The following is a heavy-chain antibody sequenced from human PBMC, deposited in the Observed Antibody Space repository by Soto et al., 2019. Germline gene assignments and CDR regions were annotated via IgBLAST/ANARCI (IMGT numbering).Heavy chain of an antibody. V-gene: IGHV3-73*01. D-gene: IGHD3-22*01. Sequence: PGGSLRLSCAASGFTFSGSAMHWVRQASGKGLEWVGRIRSKANSYATAYAASVKGRFTISRDDSKNTAYLQMNSLKTEDTAVYYCTRLPWPYYYDSSGSNYWGQGTLVT. J-gene: IGHJ4*02. CDR2: IRSKANSYAT. CDR1: GFTFSGSA. CDR3: TRLPWPYYYDSSGSNY.